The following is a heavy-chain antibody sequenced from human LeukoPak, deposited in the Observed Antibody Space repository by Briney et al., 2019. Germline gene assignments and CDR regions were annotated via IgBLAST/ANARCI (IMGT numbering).Heavy chain of an antibody. J-gene: IGHJ4*02. CDR2: IHTTGST. Sequence: SETLFLTCTVSGGSINSGSYYWNWIRQSAGKGLEWIGHIHTTGSTNCNPSLKSRVTTSLDTSKNQFSLKLNSVTAADTAVYYCSRCTSTSCYNFDYWGQGSLVTVSS. CDR3: SRCTSTSCYNFDY. CDR1: GGSINSGSYY. D-gene: IGHD2-2*02. V-gene: IGHV4-61*09.